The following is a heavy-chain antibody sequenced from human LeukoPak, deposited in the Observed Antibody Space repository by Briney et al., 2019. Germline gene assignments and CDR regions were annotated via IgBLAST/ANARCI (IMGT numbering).Heavy chain of an antibody. CDR3: ARQGLAYGSGSYHYYYYYYMDV. CDR1: GYSITNYA. J-gene: IGHJ6*03. V-gene: IGHV7-4-1*02. D-gene: IGHD3-10*01. Sequence: ASVKVSCKASGYSITNYAILWVRQAPGQGLEWMGWINTNTGNPTYAQGFTGRFVFSLDTSVSTAYLQISSLKAEDTAVYYCARQGLAYGSGSYHYYYYYYMDVWGKGTTVTVSS. CDR2: INTNTGNP.